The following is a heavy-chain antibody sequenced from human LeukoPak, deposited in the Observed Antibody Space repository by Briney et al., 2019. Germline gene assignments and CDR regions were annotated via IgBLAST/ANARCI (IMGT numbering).Heavy chain of an antibody. V-gene: IGHV3-21*01. D-gene: IGHD5-18*01. CDR1: EFTFSSYT. J-gene: IGHJ4*02. CDR3: ARAAYSYGPRGFDY. CDR2: ISSTSSYI. Sequence: PGGSLRLPCAASEFTFSSYTMNWVRQAPGKGLEWVSSISSTSSYIYYADSVKGRFTLSRDNAKNSLYLQMNSLRAEDTAVYYCARAAYSYGPRGFDYWGQGTLVTVSS.